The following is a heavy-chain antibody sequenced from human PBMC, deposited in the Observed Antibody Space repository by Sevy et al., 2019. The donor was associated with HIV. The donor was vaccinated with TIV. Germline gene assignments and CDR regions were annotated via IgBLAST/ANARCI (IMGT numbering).Heavy chain of an antibody. CDR2: ITGPAYGT. CDR1: GFTFNTHA. CDR3: AKALNPALESMLQVNLPTLKGFDV. V-gene: IGHV3-23*01. D-gene: IGHD2-8*01. J-gene: IGHJ3*01. Sequence: GGSLRLSCAASGFTFNTHAMTWVRQAPGKGLEWVSTITGPAYGTHYADSVKGRFRISRDNSKNVLYLQMNSLRADDTAVYYCAKALNPALESMLQVNLPTLKGFDVWGQGTMVTVSS.